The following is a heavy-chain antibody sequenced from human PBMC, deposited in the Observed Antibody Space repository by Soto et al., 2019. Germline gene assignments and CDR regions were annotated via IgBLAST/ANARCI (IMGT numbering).Heavy chain of an antibody. J-gene: IGHJ4*02. CDR1: GFTFSSYA. CDR2: IRGRGVST. V-gene: IGHV3-23*01. D-gene: IGHD3-10*01. Sequence: EVQLLESGGGLVQPGGSLRLSCAAYGFTFSSYAMSWVRQAPGKGLEWVSAIRGRGVSTYYADSVKGRFTISRDNSKNTLYLQMNSLRAEDTAVYYCAKDYGSGNDPGYWGQGTLVTVSS. CDR3: AKDYGSGNDPGY.